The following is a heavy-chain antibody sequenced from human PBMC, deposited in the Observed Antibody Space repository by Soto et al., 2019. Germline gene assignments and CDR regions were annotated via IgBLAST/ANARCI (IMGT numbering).Heavy chain of an antibody. CDR1: GFTFNNYG. CDR3: ARRQISPPTRGAAAARGGMDV. Sequence: QAQLVESGGGVVQPGGSLRLSCAASGFTFNNYGMHWVRQAPGKGLEWVAVIWNDGSGYYYANSVKGRFTISRDNSKNTLYLQMSSLRAEDTAVYFCARRQISPPTRGAAAARGGMDVWGHGTTATVSS. J-gene: IGHJ6*02. D-gene: IGHD6-13*01. V-gene: IGHV3-33*01. CDR2: IWNDGSGY.